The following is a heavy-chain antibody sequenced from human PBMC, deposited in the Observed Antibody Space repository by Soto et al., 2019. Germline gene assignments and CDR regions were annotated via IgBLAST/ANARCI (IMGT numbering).Heavy chain of an antibody. CDR2: IYYRGTT. D-gene: IGHD1-26*01. J-gene: IGHJ4*02. CDR3: ARIDHIESSFDY. V-gene: IGHV4-59*11. CDR1: GASITSHY. Sequence: SETLSLTCTVSGASITSHYWSWIRQPPGKGLEWIGYIYYRGTTNYNPSLKSRVTILVDTPKNQFSLKLNSVTAADTAVYYCARIDHIESSFDYWGQGTMVTVYS.